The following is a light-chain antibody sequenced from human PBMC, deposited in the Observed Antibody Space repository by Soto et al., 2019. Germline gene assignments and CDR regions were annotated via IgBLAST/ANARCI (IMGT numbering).Light chain of an antibody. V-gene: IGKV1-5*03. Sequence: DIQMTQSPSTLSASVGDRVTITCRASQSISDWLAWYQQKPGKAPKLLVYRASSLDTGVPSRFSGTGSGTEFTLTINSLQPDDFAPYYCQQYDSFRTFGGGTKVQMK. J-gene: IGKJ4*01. CDR1: QSISDW. CDR2: RAS. CDR3: QQYDSFRT.